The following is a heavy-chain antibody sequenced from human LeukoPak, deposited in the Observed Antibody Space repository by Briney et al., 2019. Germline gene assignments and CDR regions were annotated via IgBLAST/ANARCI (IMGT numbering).Heavy chain of an antibody. J-gene: IGHJ4*02. V-gene: IGHV4-34*01. CDR1: GGSFIGYY. Sequence: PSETLSLTCAVDGGSFIGYYWSWIRPPPGKGLEWIGEINHSGSTNYTPSLKSRVTISVDTSKHQFSLKLSSVPAAHAAVYYCARGPSSGLFDYWGQGTLVTVSS. CDR3: ARGPSSGLFDY. CDR2: INHSGST. D-gene: IGHD3-22*01.